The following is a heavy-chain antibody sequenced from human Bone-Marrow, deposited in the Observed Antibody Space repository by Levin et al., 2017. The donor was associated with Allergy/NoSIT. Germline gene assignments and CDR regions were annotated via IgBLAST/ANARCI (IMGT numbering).Heavy chain of an antibody. CDR1: GGSISSSSYY. CDR3: AYIAVAGRIY. Sequence: ESLKISCTVSGGSISSSSYYWGWIRQPPGKGLEWIGSIYYSGSTYYNPSLKSRVTISVDTSKNQFSLKLSSVTAADTAVYYCAYIAVAGRIYWGQGTLVTVSS. CDR2: IYYSGST. D-gene: IGHD6-19*01. J-gene: IGHJ4*02. V-gene: IGHV4-39*01.